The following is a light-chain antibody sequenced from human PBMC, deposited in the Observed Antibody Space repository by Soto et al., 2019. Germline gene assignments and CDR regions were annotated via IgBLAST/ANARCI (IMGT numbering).Light chain of an antibody. CDR3: AAWDDSLNGPNWV. J-gene: IGLJ3*02. V-gene: IGLV1-44*01. CDR2: SND. Sequence: QLVLTQPPSASETPGQRVTISCSGSSSNIGSNTVNWYQQLPGTAPKLLIYSNDQRPSGVADRFSGSKSGTSASLAISGLQSEDEADYYCAAWDDSLNGPNWVFGGGTKLTVL. CDR1: SSNIGSNT.